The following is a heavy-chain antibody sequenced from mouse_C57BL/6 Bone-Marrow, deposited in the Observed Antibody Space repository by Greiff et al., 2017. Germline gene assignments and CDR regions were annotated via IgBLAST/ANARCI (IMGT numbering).Heavy chain of an antibody. CDR2: IYPGDGDT. CDR3: AGGSSPRWYFDV. D-gene: IGHD1-1*01. Sequence: VQLQESGPELVKPGASVKISCKASGYAFSSSWMNWVKQRPGKGLEWIGRIYPGDGDTNYNGKFKGKATLTADKSSSTAYMQLSSLTSEDSAVYFCAGGSSPRWYFDVWGTGTTVTVSS. J-gene: IGHJ1*03. CDR1: GYAFSSSW. V-gene: IGHV1-82*01.